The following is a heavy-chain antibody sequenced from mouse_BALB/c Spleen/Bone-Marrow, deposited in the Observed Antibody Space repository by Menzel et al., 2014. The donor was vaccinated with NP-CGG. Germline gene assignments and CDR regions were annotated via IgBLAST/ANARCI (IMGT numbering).Heavy chain of an antibody. V-gene: IGHV5-17*02. CDR1: GFTFSSFG. CDR3: ARSGSSSGYFDY. J-gene: IGHJ2*01. D-gene: IGHD1-1*01. Sequence: EVQRVESGGGLVQPGGSRKLSCAASGFTFSSFGMHWVRQAPEKGLEWVAYISSGSSTVYYADKVMGRFTISRDNLKNTLFLQMTSLRSEDTAMYYCARSGSSSGYFDYWGQGTTLTVSS. CDR2: ISSGSSTV.